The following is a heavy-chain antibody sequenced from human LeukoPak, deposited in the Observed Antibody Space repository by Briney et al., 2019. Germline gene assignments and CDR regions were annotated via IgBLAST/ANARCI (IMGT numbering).Heavy chain of an antibody. CDR2: IYHSGST. V-gene: IGHV4-38-2*01. CDR1: GYSISSGYY. CDR3: ARNPPFIAARPYYFDY. D-gene: IGHD6-6*01. J-gene: IGHJ4*02. Sequence: PSETLSLTCAVSGYSISSGYYWGWIRQPPGKGLEWIGSIYHSGSTYYNPSLKSRVTISVDTSKNQFSLKLSSVTAADTAVYYCARNPPFIAARPYYFDYWGQGTLVTVSS.